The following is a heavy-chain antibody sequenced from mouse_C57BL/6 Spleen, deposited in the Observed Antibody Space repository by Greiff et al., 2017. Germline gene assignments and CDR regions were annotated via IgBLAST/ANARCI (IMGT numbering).Heavy chain of an antibody. CDR1: GFTFSDYG. CDR2: ISSGSSTI. D-gene: IGHD1-2*01. V-gene: IGHV5-17*01. J-gene: IGHJ2*01. CDR3: ASTTAGYFDY. Sequence: EVKLQESGGGLVKPGGSLKLSCAASGFTFSDYGMHWVRQAPEKGLEWVAYISSGSSTIYYADTVKGRFTISRDNAKNTLFLQMTSLRSEDTAMYYCASTTAGYFDYWGQGTTLTVSS.